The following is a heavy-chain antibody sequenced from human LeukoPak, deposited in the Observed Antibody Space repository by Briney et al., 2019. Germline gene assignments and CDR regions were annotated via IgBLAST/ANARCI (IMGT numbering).Heavy chain of an antibody. CDR2: ISGGGDVT. Sequence: PGGSLRLSCAASGFTFRSYTLSWLRQTPGKGLEWVSTISGGGDVTYYADSVKGRFTISRDNSKNSLYLQMSSLRAEDTALYYCAKVGAARQFDYWGQGTLVTVSS. D-gene: IGHD6-6*01. CDR1: GFTFRSYT. V-gene: IGHV3-23*01. J-gene: IGHJ4*02. CDR3: AKVGAARQFDY.